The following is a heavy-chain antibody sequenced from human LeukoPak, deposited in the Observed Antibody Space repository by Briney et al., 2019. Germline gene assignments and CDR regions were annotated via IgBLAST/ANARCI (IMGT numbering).Heavy chain of an antibody. CDR3: AKRGAGSSGLHY. V-gene: IGHV3-23*01. CDR1: GFTFATYA. J-gene: IGHJ4*02. D-gene: IGHD6-19*01. Sequence: GGSLGLSCAASGFTFATYAMSWVRQAPGKGLEWVSTFYETGKTDHADSVKGRFTISRDTSKNTLYLQMNSLRAEDTATYYCAKRGAGSSGLHYWGQGTLVTVSS. CDR2: FYETGKT.